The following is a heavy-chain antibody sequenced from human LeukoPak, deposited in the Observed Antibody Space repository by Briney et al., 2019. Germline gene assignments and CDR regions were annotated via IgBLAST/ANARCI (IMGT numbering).Heavy chain of an antibody. CDR2: IYYSGST. CDR3: ARHLKAVAAAFDY. CDR1: GGSISSYY. V-gene: IGHV4-59*08. Sequence: PSETLSPTCTVSGGSISSYYWSWIRQPPGKGLEWIGYIYYSGSTNYNPSLKSRVTISVDTSKNQFSLKLSSVTAADTAVYYCARHLKAVAAAFDYWGQGTLVTVSS. J-gene: IGHJ4*02. D-gene: IGHD6-19*01.